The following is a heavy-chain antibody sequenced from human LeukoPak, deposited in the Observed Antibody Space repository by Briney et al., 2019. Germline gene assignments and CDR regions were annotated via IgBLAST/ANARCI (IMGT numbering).Heavy chain of an antibody. CDR3: ARGLDDLLTGWGWFDP. CDR2: VHISRGT. D-gene: IGHD3-9*01. J-gene: IGHJ5*02. Sequence: PSETLSLTCTVSGGSISSDYWSWIRQSAGKGLEWIGRVHISRGTSYNPSLKSRVTMSADTSKNQFSLNLSSVTAADTAVYYCARGLDDLLTGWGWFDPWGQGTLVTVSS. V-gene: IGHV4-4*07. CDR1: GGSISSDY.